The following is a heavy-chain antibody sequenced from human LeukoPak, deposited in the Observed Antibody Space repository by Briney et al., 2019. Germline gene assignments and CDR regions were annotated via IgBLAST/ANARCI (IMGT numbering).Heavy chain of an antibody. Sequence: SETLSLTCAVYGGSFSGYYWSWIRQPPGKGLEWIGEINHSGSTNYNPSLKSRVTISVDMSKNQFSLKLSSVTAADTAVYYCARGVVVVAATPYYYYGMDVWGQGTTVTVSS. CDR2: INHSGST. V-gene: IGHV4-34*01. J-gene: IGHJ6*02. CDR1: GGSFSGYY. CDR3: ARGVVVVAATPYYYYGMDV. D-gene: IGHD2-15*01.